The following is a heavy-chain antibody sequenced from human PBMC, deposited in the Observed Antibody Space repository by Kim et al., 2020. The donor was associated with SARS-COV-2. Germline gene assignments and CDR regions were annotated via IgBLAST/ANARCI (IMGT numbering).Heavy chain of an antibody. D-gene: IGHD6-19*01. CDR2: INHSGST. CDR1: GGSFSGYY. CDR3: ARGYSSGWYSRIDP. V-gene: IGHV4-34*01. Sequence: SETLSLTCAVYGGSFSGYYWSWIRQPPGKGLEWIGEINHSGSTNYNPSLKSRVTISVDTSKNQFSLKLSSVTAADTAVYYCARGYSSGWYSRIDPWGQGTLVTVSS. J-gene: IGHJ5*02.